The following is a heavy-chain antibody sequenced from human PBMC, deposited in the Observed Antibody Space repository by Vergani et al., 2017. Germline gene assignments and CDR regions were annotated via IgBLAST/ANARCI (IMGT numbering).Heavy chain of an antibody. CDR2: IIPIFGTA. CDR3: AGASYYYEPGGGVAFDI. J-gene: IGHJ3*02. Sequence: QVQLVQSGAEVKKPGSSVKVSCKASGGTFSSYAISWVRQAPGQGLEWLGGIIPIFGTANYAQKFQGRVTITADESTSTAYIELSSLRSEDTAVYYCAGASYYYEPGGGVAFDIWGQGTMVTVSS. CDR1: GGTFSSYA. D-gene: IGHD3-22*01. V-gene: IGHV1-69*01.